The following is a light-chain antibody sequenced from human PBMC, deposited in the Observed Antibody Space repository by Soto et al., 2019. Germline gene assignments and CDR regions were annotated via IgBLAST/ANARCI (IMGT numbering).Light chain of an antibody. CDR2: SNT. CDR3: AAWDDSLRAPV. CDR1: SSNIGNNY. Sequence: QSVLTQPPSASGTPGQTVTISCSGSSSNIGNNYVYWYQHLPGTAPKLLIYSNTQRPSGVPHRFSGSKSGTAASLAISGLQSEDEADYYCAAWDDSLRAPVFGGGTKLTVL. J-gene: IGLJ2*01. V-gene: IGLV1-47*02.